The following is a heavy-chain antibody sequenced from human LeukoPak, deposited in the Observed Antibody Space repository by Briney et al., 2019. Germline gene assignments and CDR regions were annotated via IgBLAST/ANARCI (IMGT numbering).Heavy chain of an antibody. CDR1: GGSISSSNHF. D-gene: IGHD3-10*01. V-gene: IGHV4-39*02. Sequence: SETLSLTCTVSGGSISSSNHFWGWIRQPPGKGLEWIGSVYYTEITYYNPSLKSRVTISVDTSKNHFSLKLSSVTAADTAVYYCAREGSGSGSYYRWFDPWGQGTLVTVSS. J-gene: IGHJ5*02. CDR3: AREGSGSGSYYRWFDP. CDR2: VYYTEIT.